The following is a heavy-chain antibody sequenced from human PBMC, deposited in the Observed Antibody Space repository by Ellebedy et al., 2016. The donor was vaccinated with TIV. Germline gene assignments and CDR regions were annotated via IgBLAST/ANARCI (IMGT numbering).Heavy chain of an antibody. CDR1: GFTFSSYG. D-gene: IGHD6-6*01. Sequence: GESLKISCAASGFTFSSYGMHWVRQAPGKGLEWVAVIWYDGSNKYYADSVKGRFTISRDNSKNTLYLQMNSLRAEDTAVYYCARGPGGARSGPYFDYWGQGTLVTVSS. CDR3: ARGPGGARSGPYFDY. J-gene: IGHJ4*02. CDR2: IWYDGSNK. V-gene: IGHV3-33*01.